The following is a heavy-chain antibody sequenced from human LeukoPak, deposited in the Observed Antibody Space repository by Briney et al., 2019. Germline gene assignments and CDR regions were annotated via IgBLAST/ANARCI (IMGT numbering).Heavy chain of an antibody. CDR1: GGSISSSSYY. CDR3: ARVSRGNSVGGDY. CDR2: IYYGEST. J-gene: IGHJ4*02. D-gene: IGHD4-23*01. Sequence: KSSETLSLTCTVSGGSISSSSYYWGWIRQPPGKGLEWIGSIYYGESTYYNPSLKSRVTISVDTSKNQFSLKLSSVTAADTAVYYCARVSRGNSVGGDYWGQGTLVTVSS. V-gene: IGHV4-39*01.